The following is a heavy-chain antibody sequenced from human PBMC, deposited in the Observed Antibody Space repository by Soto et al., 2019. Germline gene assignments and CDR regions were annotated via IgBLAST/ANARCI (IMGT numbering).Heavy chain of an antibody. V-gene: IGHV1-69*01. D-gene: IGHD2-15*01. J-gene: IGHJ6*02. CDR1: GGTFSSYA. CDR3: ARVEVVVASNYGMDV. CDR2: IIPIFGTA. Sequence: QVQLVQSGAEVKKPGSSVKVSCKASGGTFSSYAISWVRQAPGQGLEWMGGIIPIFGTANYAQKFQGRVTIAGDEPTRTAYMGLSSLRSDDTAVYYCARVEVVVASNYGMDVCGQGTTVTVAS.